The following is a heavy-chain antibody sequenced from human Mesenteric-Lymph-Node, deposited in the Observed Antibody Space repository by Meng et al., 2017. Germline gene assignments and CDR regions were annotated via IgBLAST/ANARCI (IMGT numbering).Heavy chain of an antibody. J-gene: IGHJ5*02. CDR3: ARLIGSSSWYWFDP. CDR2: IFPGDSDT. V-gene: IGHV5-51*01. CDR1: GYTFSNYW. D-gene: IGHD6-13*01. Sequence: GGSLRLSCEGSGYTFSNYWIAWVRQTPGKGLECMGIIFPGDSDTRYSPSFQGRVTISADKSISTAYLQWSSLKASDTAMYYCARLIGSSSWYWFDPWGQGTLVTVSS.